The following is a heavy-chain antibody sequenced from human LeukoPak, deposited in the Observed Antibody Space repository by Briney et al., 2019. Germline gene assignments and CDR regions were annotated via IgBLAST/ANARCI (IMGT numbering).Heavy chain of an antibody. D-gene: IGHD3-9*01. J-gene: IGHJ5*02. CDR2: IIPIFGTA. CDR3: ARVQDLTGYLGVVAANWFDP. Sequence: SVKVSCKASGGTFSSYAISWVRQAPGQGLEWMGGIIPIFGTANYAQKFQGRVTITADESTSTAYMELSSLRSEDTAVYYCARVQDLTGYLGVVAANWFDPWGQGTLVTVSS. CDR1: GGTFSSYA. V-gene: IGHV1-69*13.